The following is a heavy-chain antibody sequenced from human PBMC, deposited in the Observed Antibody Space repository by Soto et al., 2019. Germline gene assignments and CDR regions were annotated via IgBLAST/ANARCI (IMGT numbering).Heavy chain of an antibody. CDR2: ISSSSSYI. V-gene: IGHV3-21*01. Sequence: GGSLRLSCAASGFTFSSYSMNWVRQAPGKGLEWVSSISSSSSYIYYADSVKGRFTISRDNAKNSLYLQMNSLRAEDTAVYYCARDSGPDYYGMDVWGQGTTVTVSS. J-gene: IGHJ6*02. CDR3: ARDSGPDYYGMDV. D-gene: IGHD6-25*01. CDR1: GFTFSSYS.